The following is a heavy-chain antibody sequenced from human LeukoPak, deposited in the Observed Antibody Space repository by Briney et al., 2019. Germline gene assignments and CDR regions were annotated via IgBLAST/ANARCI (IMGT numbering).Heavy chain of an antibody. V-gene: IGHV3-74*01. D-gene: IGHD1-14*01. CDR2: INDDGSDT. CDR3: ARDSDHHFDY. Sequence: GGSLRLSCVASGFTFKLYWMHWVRQVPGKRPVWVSRINDDGSDTIYADSVRGRFTISRDDAKNTVYLQMNNLRAEDTAVYYCARDSDHHFDYWGQGTLVTVSS. CDR1: GFTFKLYW. J-gene: IGHJ4*02.